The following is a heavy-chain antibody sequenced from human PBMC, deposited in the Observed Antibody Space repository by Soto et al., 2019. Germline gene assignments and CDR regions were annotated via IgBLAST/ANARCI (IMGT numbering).Heavy chain of an antibody. J-gene: IGHJ6*03. CDR1: GYTFTSYG. CDR2: ISAYNGNT. Sequence: ASVKVSCKASGYTFTSYGISWVRQAPGQGLEWMGWISAYNGNTNYAQKLQGRVTMTTDTSTSTAYMELRSLRSDDTAVYYCARVGAQLTGYYYYYYMDVWGKGTTVTVSS. V-gene: IGHV1-18*01. D-gene: IGHD7-27*01. CDR3: ARVGAQLTGYYYYYYMDV.